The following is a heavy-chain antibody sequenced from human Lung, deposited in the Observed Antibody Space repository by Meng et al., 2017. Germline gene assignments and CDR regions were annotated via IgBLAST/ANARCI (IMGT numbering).Heavy chain of an antibody. CDR1: GGSFSDYY. CDR2: INHSGGT. Sequence: QGPLRQWGAGLLKPSGTLSLTCVVSGGSFSDYYWSWIRQPPGKGLEWIGEINHSGGTNYNPSLESRATISVDTSQNNLSLKLSSVTAADSAVYYCARGPTTMAHDFDYWGQGTLVTVSS. J-gene: IGHJ4*02. V-gene: IGHV4-34*01. D-gene: IGHD4-11*01. CDR3: ARGPTTMAHDFDY.